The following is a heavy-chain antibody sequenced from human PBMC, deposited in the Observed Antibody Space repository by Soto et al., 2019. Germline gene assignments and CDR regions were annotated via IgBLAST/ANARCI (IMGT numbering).Heavy chain of an antibody. D-gene: IGHD3-16*01. CDR3: AHCRGGVASV. V-gene: IGHV2-5*02. CDR2: VYWDDDK. J-gene: IGHJ4*02. Sequence: QITLNESGPALVKPTQTLTLTCTFSGFSLNTRDVGVGWIRQPPGKALEWLGVVYWDDDKTYSPSLKSRLTITKDTPKNQAVLRMTKMDPVDTATYYCAHCRGGVASVWGQGTLVTVSS. CDR1: GFSLNTRDVG.